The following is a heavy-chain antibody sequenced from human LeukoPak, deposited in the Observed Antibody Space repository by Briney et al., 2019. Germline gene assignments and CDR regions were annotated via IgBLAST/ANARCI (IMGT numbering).Heavy chain of an antibody. Sequence: GGSLRLSCAASGFTFSSYEMNWVRQAPGKGLEWVSYISSSGSTIYYADSVKGRFTISRDNSKNTLYLQMNSLRAEDTAVYYCARHAYYYDSSGSSFDYWGQGTLVTVSS. V-gene: IGHV3-48*03. J-gene: IGHJ4*02. D-gene: IGHD3-22*01. CDR2: ISSSGSTI. CDR3: ARHAYYYDSSGSSFDY. CDR1: GFTFSSYE.